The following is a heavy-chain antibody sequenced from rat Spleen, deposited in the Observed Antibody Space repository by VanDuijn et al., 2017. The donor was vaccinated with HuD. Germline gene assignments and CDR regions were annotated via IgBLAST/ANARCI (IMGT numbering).Heavy chain of an antibody. J-gene: IGHJ2*01. Sequence: EVQLVESGGGLVQPGRSLKLSCVASGFTFSSYWMYWVRQAPGKGLAWVSSISKDGVNTYYPDSVKGLSTVSRDNAQNTLYFQMNSPRSEDTATYYCTRENYYSRDYWGQGVMVTVSS. D-gene: IGHD1-2*01. V-gene: IGHV5-58*01. CDR1: GFTFSSYW. CDR3: TRENYYSRDY. CDR2: ISKDGVNT.